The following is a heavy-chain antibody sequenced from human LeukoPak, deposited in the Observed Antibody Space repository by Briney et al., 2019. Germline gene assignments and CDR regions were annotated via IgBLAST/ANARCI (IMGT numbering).Heavy chain of an antibody. CDR1: GGSISSSNW. Sequence: SETLSLTCAVSGGSISSSNWWSWVRQPPGKGLEWIGEIYHSGSTNYNPSLKSRVTISVDTSKNQFSLKLSSVTAADTAVYYCARGITMVRGVIRTWFDPWGQGTLVTVSS. CDR2: IYHSGST. CDR3: ARGITMVRGVIRTWFDP. J-gene: IGHJ5*02. D-gene: IGHD3-10*01. V-gene: IGHV4-4*02.